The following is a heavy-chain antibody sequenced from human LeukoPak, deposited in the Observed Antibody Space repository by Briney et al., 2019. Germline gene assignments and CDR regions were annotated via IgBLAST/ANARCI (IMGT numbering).Heavy chain of an antibody. CDR1: GFTVSSNY. J-gene: IGHJ4*02. CDR3: AKGSLAIQLWFDYFDY. CDR2: ISGSGGST. Sequence: GGSLRLSCAVSGFTVSSNYMSWVRQAPGKGLEWVSAISGSGGSTYYADSVKGRFTISRDNSKNTLYLQMNSLRAEDTAVYYCAKGSLAIQLWFDYFDYWGQGTLVTVSS. V-gene: IGHV3-23*01. D-gene: IGHD5-18*01.